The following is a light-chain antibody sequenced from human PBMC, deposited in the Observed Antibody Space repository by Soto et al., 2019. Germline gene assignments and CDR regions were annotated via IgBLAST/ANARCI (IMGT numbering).Light chain of an antibody. CDR1: TGTVTSGHY. CDR2: DTN. CDR3: LLSSCGDRKV. J-gene: IGLJ2*01. V-gene: IGLV7-46*01. Sequence: QAVVTQEPSLTVSPGGTVTLTCASSTGTVTSGHYPYWFQQKPGQAPRTLIYDTNNKHSWTPARFSGSLLGGRAALTLSGAQYEDDAEYYCLLSSCGDRKVFGGGTKLTVL.